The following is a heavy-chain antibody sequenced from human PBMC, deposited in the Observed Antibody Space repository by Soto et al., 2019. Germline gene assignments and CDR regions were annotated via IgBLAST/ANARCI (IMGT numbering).Heavy chain of an antibody. J-gene: IGHJ3*02. V-gene: IGHV1-69*02. Sequence: GASVKVSCKASGGTFSSSIISWVRQAPGQGLEWMGRIIPILGIANYAQKFQGRVTITADKSTSTAYMELSSLRSEDTAVYYCARRDSSGWPGSFDIWGQGTMVTVSS. D-gene: IGHD6-19*01. CDR3: ARRDSSGWPGSFDI. CDR2: IIPILGIA. CDR1: GGTFSSSI.